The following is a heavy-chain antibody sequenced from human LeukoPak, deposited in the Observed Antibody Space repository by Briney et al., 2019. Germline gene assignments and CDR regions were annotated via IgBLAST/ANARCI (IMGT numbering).Heavy chain of an antibody. CDR2: INHSGST. J-gene: IGHJ4*02. D-gene: IGHD6-13*01. CDR3: ARGFIAAAGKSRFDY. CDR1: GGSFSGYY. Sequence: SETLSLTCAVYGGSFSGYYWSWIRQTPGKGLEWIGEINHSGSTNYNPSLKSRVTISVDTSKNQFSLKLSSVTAADTAVYYCARGFIAAAGKSRFDYWGQGTLVTVSS. V-gene: IGHV4-34*01.